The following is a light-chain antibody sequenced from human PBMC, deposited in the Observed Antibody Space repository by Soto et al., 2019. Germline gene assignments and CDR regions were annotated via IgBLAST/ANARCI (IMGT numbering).Light chain of an antibody. CDR1: SSDVGGYNH. J-gene: IGLJ1*01. Sequence: QSVLTQPASVSGSPGQSITISCTGTSSDVGGYNHVSWYQQYPGKAPKLMIYDVSNRPSGVSNRFSGSKSGNTASLTISGLQADDEADYYCSSYTTSNTFYVFGTGTKLTVL. CDR2: DVS. V-gene: IGLV2-14*03. CDR3: SSYTTSNTFYV.